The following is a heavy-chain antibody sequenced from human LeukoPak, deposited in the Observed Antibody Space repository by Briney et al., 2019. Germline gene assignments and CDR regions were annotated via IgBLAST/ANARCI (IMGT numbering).Heavy chain of an antibody. J-gene: IGHJ4*02. CDR1: GYTFTSYG. CDR2: ISAYNGNT. CDR3: VPSANYYYFDY. Sequence: GASVKVSCKASGYTFTSYGISWVRQAPGQGLEWMGWISAYNGNTNYAQKLQGRLTITRDTSISTAYMELSRLRSDDTAVYYCVPSANYYYFDYWGQGTLVTVSS. V-gene: IGHV1-18*01. D-gene: IGHD4/OR15-4a*01.